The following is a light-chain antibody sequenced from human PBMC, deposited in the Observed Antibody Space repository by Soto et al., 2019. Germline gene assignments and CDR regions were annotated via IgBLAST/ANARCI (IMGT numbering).Light chain of an antibody. Sequence: VLTQSPATLSLSPGKRATLSCRASQSIHTSLAWYQQKSGKPPRLVIYDSTLRANGVPDRFGGSRSGTEFTLTINSLEPEDFAVYYCQQRNVWPPITFGQGTRLEIK. V-gene: IGKV3-11*01. CDR3: QQRNVWPPIT. J-gene: IGKJ5*01. CDR1: QSIHTS. CDR2: DST.